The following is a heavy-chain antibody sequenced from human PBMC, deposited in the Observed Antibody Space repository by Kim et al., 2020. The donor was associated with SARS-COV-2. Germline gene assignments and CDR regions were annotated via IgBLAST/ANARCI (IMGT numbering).Heavy chain of an antibody. D-gene: IGHD2-2*01. V-gene: IGHV1-69*13. J-gene: IGHJ6*02. CDR3: ARDWDIVVVPAAPKLYYYYGMDV. Sequence: SVKVSCKASGGTFSSYAISWVRQAPGQGLEWMGGIIPIFGTANYAQKFQGRVTITADESTSTAYMELSSLRSEDTAVYYCARDWDIVVVPAAPKLYYYYGMDVWGQGTTVTVSS. CDR2: IIPIFGTA. CDR1: GGTFSSYA.